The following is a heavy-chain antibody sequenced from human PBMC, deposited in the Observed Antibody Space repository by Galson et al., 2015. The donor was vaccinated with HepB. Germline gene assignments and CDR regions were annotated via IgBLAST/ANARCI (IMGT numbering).Heavy chain of an antibody. CDR3: AKSVSAVGATTSFDY. CDR1: GFTFSSYA. V-gene: IGHV3-23*01. Sequence: SLRLSCAASGFTFSSYAMSWVRQAPGKGLEWVSAISGSGGSTYYADSVKGWFTISRDNSKNTLYLQMNSLRAEDTAVYYCAKSVSAVGATTSFDYWGQGTLVTVSS. CDR2: ISGSGGST. J-gene: IGHJ4*02. D-gene: IGHD1-26*01.